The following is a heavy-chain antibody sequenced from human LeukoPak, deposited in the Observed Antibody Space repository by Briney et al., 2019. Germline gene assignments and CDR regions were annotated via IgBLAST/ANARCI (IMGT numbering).Heavy chain of an antibody. D-gene: IGHD6-19*01. J-gene: IGHJ4*02. Sequence: SVKVSCKASGGTFSSYSITWVRRAPGQGLEWMGRIIPTLGIANYAQKFQGRVTITADKSTSTAYMELSSLRSEDTAVYYCAGEEERGVTVAGTAFDYWGQGTLVTVSS. CDR2: IIPTLGIA. V-gene: IGHV1-69*04. CDR3: AGEEERGVTVAGTAFDY. CDR1: GGTFSSYS.